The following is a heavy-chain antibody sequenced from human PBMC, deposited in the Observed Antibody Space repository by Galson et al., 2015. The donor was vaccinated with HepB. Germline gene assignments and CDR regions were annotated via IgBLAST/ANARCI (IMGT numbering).Heavy chain of an antibody. Sequence: SVKVSCKASGYTFTSYGISWVRQAPGQGLEWMGWISAYNGNTNYAQKLQGRVTMTTNTSTSTAYMELRSLRSDDTAVYYCARADYGSGSYYNPYYYYYMDVWGKGTTVTVSS. CDR1: GYTFTSYG. CDR3: ARADYGSGSYYNPYYYYYMDV. V-gene: IGHV1-18*01. J-gene: IGHJ6*03. CDR2: ISAYNGNT. D-gene: IGHD3-10*01.